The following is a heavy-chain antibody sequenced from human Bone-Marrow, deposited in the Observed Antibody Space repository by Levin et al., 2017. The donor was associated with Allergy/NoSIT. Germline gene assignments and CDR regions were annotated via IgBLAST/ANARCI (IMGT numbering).Heavy chain of an antibody. CDR3: ARDGEMLWFGESLT. J-gene: IGHJ5*02. Sequence: SETLSLTCTVSGGSISSGDYYWSWIRQPPGTGLEWIGHIYYSGNTYHNPSLKSRLTISVDTSKNQFSLKLSSVPAADTAVYYCARDGEMLWFGESLTWGQGTLVTVSS. V-gene: IGHV4-30-4*01. D-gene: IGHD3-10*01. CDR1: GGSISSGDYY. CDR2: IYYSGNT.